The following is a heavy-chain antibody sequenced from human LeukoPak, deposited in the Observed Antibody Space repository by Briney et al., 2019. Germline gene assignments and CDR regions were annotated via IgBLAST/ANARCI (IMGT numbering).Heavy chain of an antibody. CDR2: ISGSGGST. CDR3: AKADLRIAVAAAIDY. D-gene: IGHD6-19*01. V-gene: IGHV3-23*01. J-gene: IGHJ4*02. CDR1: GFTFSSYA. Sequence: TGGSLRLSCAASGFTFSSYAMSWVRQAPGKGLEWVSAISGSGGSTYYADSVKGRFTISRDNSKNTLYLQMNSLRAEDTAVYYCAKADLRIAVAAAIDYWGQGTLVTVSS.